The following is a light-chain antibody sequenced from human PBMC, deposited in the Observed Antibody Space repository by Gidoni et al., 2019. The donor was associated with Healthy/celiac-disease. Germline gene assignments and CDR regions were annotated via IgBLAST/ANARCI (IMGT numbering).Light chain of an antibody. CDR3: QQYGSSLC. CDR2: GAS. CDR1: QSVSSSY. J-gene: IGKJ4*01. V-gene: IGKV3-20*01. Sequence: EIVFTQSPGTLSLSPGERATLSCRASQSVSSSYLAWYQQKPGQAPRLLIYGASSRATGIPDRVSGSGSGTDFTLTISRLEPEDFAVYYCQQYGSSLCFGGGTKVEIK.